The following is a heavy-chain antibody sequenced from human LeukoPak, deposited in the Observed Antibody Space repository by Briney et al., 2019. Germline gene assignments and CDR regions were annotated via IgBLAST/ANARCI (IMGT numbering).Heavy chain of an antibody. CDR2: ISGSGRST. J-gene: IGHJ4*02. Sequence: GGSLRLSCAASGITLSSYAMSWVRQAPGKGLEWVSGISGSGRSTFYADSVKGRFTISRDNSKNTLYLQMNSLRAADTAVYYCAKGSEMATISAYFDYWGQGTLVTVSS. CDR1: GITLSSYA. D-gene: IGHD5-24*01. V-gene: IGHV3-23*01. CDR3: AKGSEMATISAYFDY.